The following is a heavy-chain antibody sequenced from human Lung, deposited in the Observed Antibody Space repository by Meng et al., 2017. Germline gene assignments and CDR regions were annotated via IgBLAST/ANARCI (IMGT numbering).Heavy chain of an antibody. Sequence: ASVNVSCKPSGYNFPDYWLHWVRRAPGQGLEWMGRIDPKSGDAHYAQRFQGRVTMTGDTSISTAYMELSGLRSAATAMYYCARDEDVSAAGKLFGDYWGQGTLVTVSS. D-gene: IGHD6-13*01. CDR1: GYNFPDYW. V-gene: IGHV1-2*06. CDR2: IDPKSGDA. CDR3: ARDEDVSAAGKLFGDY. J-gene: IGHJ4*02.